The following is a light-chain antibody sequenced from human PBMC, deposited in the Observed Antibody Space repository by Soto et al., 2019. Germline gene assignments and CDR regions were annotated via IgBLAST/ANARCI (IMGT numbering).Light chain of an antibody. J-gene: IGLJ2*01. CDR1: SSDIGGYIY. V-gene: IGLV2-14*01. Sequence: QSVLTQPASVSGSPGQSITISCTGTSSDIGGYIYVSWYQQPPGKAPKLIIYDVGNRPSGVSNRFSGSKSGNTASLTISGLQAEDEADYYCGSYTSSNVIVFGGGTKLTVL. CDR3: GSYTSSNVIV. CDR2: DVG.